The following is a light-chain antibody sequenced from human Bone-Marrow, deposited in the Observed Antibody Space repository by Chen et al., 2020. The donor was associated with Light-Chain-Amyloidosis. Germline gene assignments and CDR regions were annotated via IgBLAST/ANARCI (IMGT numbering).Light chain of an antibody. CDR3: QSADSSGTYEVI. J-gene: IGLJ2*01. Sequence: SYELTQPPSVSVSPGQTARLTCPGDDLPTKYAYWYQQKPGQPPVLVIHRDTERPSGISERFSGSSSGTTATLTISGVQAEDEADYHCQSADSSGTYEVIFGGGTKLTVL. CDR1: DLPTKY. V-gene: IGLV3-25*03. CDR2: RDT.